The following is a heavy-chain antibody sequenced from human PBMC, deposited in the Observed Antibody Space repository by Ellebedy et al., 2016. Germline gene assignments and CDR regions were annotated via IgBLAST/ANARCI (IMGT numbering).Heavy chain of an antibody. Sequence: GESLKISXAASGFTFSTAGMTWVRQAPGKGLEWVATIVSSGREAYYADPLKGRFTISRDNAMNSVYLQMNSLSVEDTAVYYCTRDGSEWSRDYWGQGTLVTVSS. CDR2: IVSSGREA. CDR1: GFTFSTAG. V-gene: IGHV3-21*06. D-gene: IGHD3-3*01. CDR3: TRDGSEWSRDY. J-gene: IGHJ4*02.